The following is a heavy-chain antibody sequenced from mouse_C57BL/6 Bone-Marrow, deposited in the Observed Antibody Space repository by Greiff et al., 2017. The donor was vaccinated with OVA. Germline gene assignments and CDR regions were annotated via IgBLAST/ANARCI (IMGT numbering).Heavy chain of an antibody. CDR1: GYTFTSYG. Sequence: QVQLKQSGAELARPGASVKLSCKASGYTFTSYGISWVKQRTGQGLEWIGEIYPRSGNTYYNEKFKGKATLTADKSSSTVYMELSRLTSEDSAVYFCARHAPYYYGSSPLYYFDYWGQGTTLTVSS. D-gene: IGHD1-1*01. V-gene: IGHV1-81*01. J-gene: IGHJ2*01. CDR3: ARHAPYYYGSSPLYYFDY. CDR2: IYPRSGNT.